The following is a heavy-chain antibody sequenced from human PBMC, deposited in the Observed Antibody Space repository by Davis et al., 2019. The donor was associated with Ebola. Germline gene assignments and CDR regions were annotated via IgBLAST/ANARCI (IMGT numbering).Heavy chain of an antibody. CDR2: IVVGSGNT. D-gene: IGHD3-3*01. V-gene: IGHV1-58*02. CDR1: GYTFTGYY. CDR3: AADPITIFGVVITDY. Sequence: SVKVSCKASGYTFTGYYMHWVRQAPGQGLEWIGWIVVGSGNTNYAQKFQERVTITRDMSTSTAYMELSSLRSEDTAVYYCAADPITIFGVVITDYWGQGTLVTVSS. J-gene: IGHJ4*02.